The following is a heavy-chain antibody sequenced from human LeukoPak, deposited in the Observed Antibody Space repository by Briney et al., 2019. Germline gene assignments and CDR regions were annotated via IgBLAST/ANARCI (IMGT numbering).Heavy chain of an antibody. CDR1: GYTFTSYG. CDR2: ISAYNGNT. Sequence: ASVKVSCKASGYTFTSYGISWGRQAPGQGLEWMGWISAYNGNTNYAQKLQGRVTMTTDTSTSTAYMELRSLRSDDTAVYYCARGGDYDSSGYYYDIDYWGQGTLVTVSS. J-gene: IGHJ4*02. V-gene: IGHV1-18*01. D-gene: IGHD3-22*01. CDR3: ARGGDYDSSGYYYDIDY.